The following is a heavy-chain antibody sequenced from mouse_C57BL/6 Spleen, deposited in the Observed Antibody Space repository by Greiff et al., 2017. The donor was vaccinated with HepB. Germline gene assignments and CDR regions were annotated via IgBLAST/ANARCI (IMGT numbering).Heavy chain of an antibody. J-gene: IGHJ3*01. CDR2: ISGGGGNT. V-gene: IGHV5-9*01. Sequence: EVKLVESGGGLVKPGGSLKLSCAASGFTFSSYTMSWVRQTPEKRLEWVAIISGGGGNTYYPDRVKGRFTISRDNAKNTLYLQMSSLRSEDTALYYCARSSSGPWFAYWGQGTLVTVSA. D-gene: IGHD1-1*01. CDR1: GFTFSSYT. CDR3: ARSSSGPWFAY.